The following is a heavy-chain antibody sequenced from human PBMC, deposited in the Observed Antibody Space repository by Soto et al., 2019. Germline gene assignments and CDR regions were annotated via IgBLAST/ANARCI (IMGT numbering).Heavy chain of an antibody. D-gene: IGHD6-19*01. CDR2: IKSKTDGGTT. Sequence: GGSLRLSCAASGFTFSNAWMSWVRQAPGKGLEWVGRIKSKTDGGTTDYAAPVKGRFTISRDDSKNTLYLQMNSLKTEDTAVYYSTTESSGWYPRHFDYWGQGTLVTVSS. J-gene: IGHJ4*02. V-gene: IGHV3-15*01. CDR3: TTESSGWYPRHFDY. CDR1: GFTFSNAW.